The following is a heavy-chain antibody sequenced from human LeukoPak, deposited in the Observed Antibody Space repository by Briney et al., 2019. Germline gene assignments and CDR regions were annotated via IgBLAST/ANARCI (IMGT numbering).Heavy chain of an antibody. Sequence: SETLSLTCTVSGGSISSSSYYWGWIRQPPGKGLEWIGSIYYSGSTYYNPSLKSRVTISVDTSKNQFSLKLSSVTAADTAVYYCARDEEGSSSDSYYFDYWGQGTLVTVSS. CDR3: ARDEEGSSSDSYYFDY. D-gene: IGHD6-6*01. CDR1: GGSISSSSYY. V-gene: IGHV4-39*07. CDR2: IYYSGST. J-gene: IGHJ4*02.